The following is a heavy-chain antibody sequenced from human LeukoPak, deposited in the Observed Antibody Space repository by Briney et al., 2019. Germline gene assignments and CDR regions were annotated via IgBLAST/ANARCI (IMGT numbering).Heavy chain of an antibody. J-gene: IGHJ3*02. D-gene: IGHD3-10*01. CDR2: INHSGST. CDR3: ARLVLWFGGEADAFDI. V-gene: IGHV4-34*01. CDR1: GGSFSGYY. Sequence: PSETLSLTCAVYGGSFSGYYWSWIRQPPGKGLEWIGEINHSGSTNYNPSLKSRVTISVDTSKNQFSLKLSSVTAADTAVYHCARLVLWFGGEADAFDIWGQGTMVTVSS.